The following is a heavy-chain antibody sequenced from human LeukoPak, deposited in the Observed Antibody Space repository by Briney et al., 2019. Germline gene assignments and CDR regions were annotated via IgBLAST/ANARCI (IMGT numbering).Heavy chain of an antibody. Sequence: GGSLRLSCAASGFTFSTYALGWVRQSPGKGLEWVSVIFSGGGTYYADSVKGRFTISRDSSKNTLYLQMNSLRAEDTAVYSCARGRGGIYSFDYWGQGTPVTVSS. CDR3: ARGRGGIYSFDY. CDR2: IFSGGGT. V-gene: IGHV3-66*01. J-gene: IGHJ4*02. D-gene: IGHD1-26*01. CDR1: GFTFSTYA.